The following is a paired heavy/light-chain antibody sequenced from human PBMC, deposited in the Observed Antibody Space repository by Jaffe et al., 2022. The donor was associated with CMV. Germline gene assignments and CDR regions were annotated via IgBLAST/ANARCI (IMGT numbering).Heavy chain of an antibody. V-gene: IGHV5-51*01. J-gene: IGHJ4*02. CDR1: GYSFTTYW. D-gene: IGHD3-22*01. CDR2: IYPSESKSDT. Sequence: EVQLVQSGAEVKKPGESLKISCKGSGYSFTTYWIGWVRQMPGKGLEWMGIIYPSESKSDTRYSPSFQGQVTISVDKSISTAYLQWSSLKASDTAMYYCARGDRYYSDSSDYYDGFDYWGQGTLVTVSS. CDR3: ARGDRYYSDSSDYYDGFDY.
Light chain of an antibody. J-gene: IGLJ3*02. CDR2: LNSDGSH. CDR3: QTWGTGFWV. CDR1: SGHNNYA. Sequence: QLVLTQSPSASASLGASVKLTCTLSSGHNNYAIAWHQQRPEKGPRYLMKLNSDGSHNKGDGIPDRFSGSSSGAERYLTISSLQSEDEADYYCQTWGTGFWVFGGGTKLTVL. V-gene: IGLV4-69*01.